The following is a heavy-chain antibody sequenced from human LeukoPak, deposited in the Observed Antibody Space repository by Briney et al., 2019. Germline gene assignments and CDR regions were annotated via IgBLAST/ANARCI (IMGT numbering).Heavy chain of an antibody. V-gene: IGHV4-39*01. D-gene: IGHD6-19*01. Sequence: PSETLSLTCTVSGGSISSGGYYWGWLRQPPGKGLEWIGSVYYSGSTYYNPSLKSRVTISVDTSKNQFSLKLTSVTAADAAVYYCARQYSSGWPWFDPWGQGTLVTVSS. CDR2: VYYSGST. CDR1: GGSISSGGYY. CDR3: ARQYSSGWPWFDP. J-gene: IGHJ5*02.